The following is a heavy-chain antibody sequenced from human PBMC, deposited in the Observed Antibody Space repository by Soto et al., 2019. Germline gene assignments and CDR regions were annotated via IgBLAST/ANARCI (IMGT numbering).Heavy chain of an antibody. J-gene: IGHJ4*02. Sequence: QVQLVQSVAEVKKPGASVKVSCKASGYTFTSYGISWVRQAPGQGLEWMGWISANNGNTNYAQKIQGRVTMTTDTFTSTAYMELRSLRSDDTAVYYCARDGRYSGSYGGYYFDYWGQGTLVTVSS. D-gene: IGHD1-26*01. CDR2: ISANNGNT. CDR1: GYTFTSYG. CDR3: ARDGRYSGSYGGYYFDY. V-gene: IGHV1-18*01.